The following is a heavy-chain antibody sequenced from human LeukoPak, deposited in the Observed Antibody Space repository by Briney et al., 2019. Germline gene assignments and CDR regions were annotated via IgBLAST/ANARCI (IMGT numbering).Heavy chain of an antibody. CDR3: AKHTLVDY. Sequence: PGGSLRLSCAASGLTFSSYAMSWVRQAPGKGLEWVSAISGSGGFTYYAESVKGRFTVSRDNSKSTLYLQMSSLRAEDTAVYYCAKHTLVDYWGQGTLVTVSS. CDR2: ISGSGGFT. V-gene: IGHV3-23*01. J-gene: IGHJ4*02. CDR1: GLTFSSYA.